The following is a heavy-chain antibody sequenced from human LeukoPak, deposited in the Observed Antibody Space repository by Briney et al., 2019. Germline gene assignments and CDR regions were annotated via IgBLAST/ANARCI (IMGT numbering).Heavy chain of an antibody. D-gene: IGHD3-10*01. CDR1: GYTFTSYG. V-gene: IGHV1-18*01. J-gene: IGHJ4*02. Sequence: GASVKVSCKASGYTFTSYGISWVRQAPGQGLEWMGWISAYNGNTNYAQKLQGRVTMTTDTSTSTAYMELRSLRSDDTAVYYCARLTPSGSGSYVFREWPPAYYFDYWGQGTLVTVSS. CDR3: ARLTPSGSGSYVFREWPPAYYFDY. CDR2: ISAYNGNT.